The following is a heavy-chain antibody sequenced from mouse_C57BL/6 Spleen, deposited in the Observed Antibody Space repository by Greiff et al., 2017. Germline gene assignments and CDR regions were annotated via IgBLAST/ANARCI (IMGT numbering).Heavy chain of an antibody. D-gene: IGHD2-1*01. Sequence: EVKLMEPVAELVRPGASVKLSCTASGFNIKNTYMHWVKQRPEQGLEWIGRIDPANGNTKYAPKFPGKATITVDTSSNTAYLQRSSLTSEDTAIYCCARWGGNPDARDYWGQGTSVTVSS. V-gene: IGHV14-3*01. CDR3: ARWGGNPDARDY. J-gene: IGHJ4*01. CDR1: GFNIKNTY. CDR2: IDPANGNT.